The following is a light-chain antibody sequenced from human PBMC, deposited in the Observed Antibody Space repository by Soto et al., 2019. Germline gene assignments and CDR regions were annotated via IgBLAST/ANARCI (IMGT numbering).Light chain of an antibody. J-gene: IGKJ1*01. CDR3: HRYRGSHGRT. CDR1: QSVSSSY. V-gene: IGKV3-20*01. Sequence: EIVLTQSPGTLSLSPGDRATLSCRASQSVSSSYLAWYQQKPGQAPRLLLYGASTSATGIPDRFSGSGSGTDFTLTISRLEPEDFAVDYCHRYRGSHGRTFGPGTKVEI. CDR2: GAS.